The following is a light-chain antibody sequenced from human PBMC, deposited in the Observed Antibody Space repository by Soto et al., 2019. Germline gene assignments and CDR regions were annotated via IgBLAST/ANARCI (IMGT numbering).Light chain of an antibody. CDR1: STDVGGYNY. CDR3: SSYAGSNNWV. CDR2: EVS. Sequence: QSALTQPPSASGSPGQSVTISCTGTSTDVGGYNYVSWYQRHPGKAPKLMIYEVSKRPSGVPDRFSGSKSGNTASLTVSGLQADDEADYYCSSYAGSNNWVFGGGTKVTVL. V-gene: IGLV2-8*01. J-gene: IGLJ3*02.